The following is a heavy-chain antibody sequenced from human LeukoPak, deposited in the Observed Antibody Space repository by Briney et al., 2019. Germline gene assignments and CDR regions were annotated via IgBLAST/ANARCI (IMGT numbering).Heavy chain of an antibody. CDR3: ARGYYGSGSYYNWVSWFDP. V-gene: IGHV3-33*08. D-gene: IGHD3-10*01. Sequence: GGSLRLSCAASGLTFKNFAMSWVRQAPGKGLEWVAVIWYDGSNKYYADSVKGRFTISRDNSKNTLYLQMNSLRAEDTAVYYCARGYYGSGSYYNWVSWFDPWGQGTLVTVSS. CDR1: GLTFKNFA. CDR2: IWYDGSNK. J-gene: IGHJ5*02.